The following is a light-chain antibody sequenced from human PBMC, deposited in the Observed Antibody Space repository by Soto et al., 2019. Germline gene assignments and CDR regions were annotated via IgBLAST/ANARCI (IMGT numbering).Light chain of an antibody. CDR1: QRVRSSY. Sequence: EIVLTQSPGTLSLSPGERATLSCRASQRVRSSYLAWYQQKLGQAPRLLIYGVSNRATGIPDRFSGSGSGTDFTITISRLESEDFAVYYCQQYGTSPRTFGQGTKVEIK. V-gene: IGKV3-20*01. J-gene: IGKJ1*01. CDR2: GVS. CDR3: QQYGTSPRT.